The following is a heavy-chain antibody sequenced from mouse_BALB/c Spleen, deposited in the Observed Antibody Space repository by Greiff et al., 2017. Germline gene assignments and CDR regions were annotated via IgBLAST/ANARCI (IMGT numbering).Heavy chain of an antibody. D-gene: IGHD1-1*01. CDR3: ARHSRYYAMDY. CDR2: INSNGGST. Sequence: EVMLVESGGGLVKLGGSLKLSCAASGFTFSSYYMSWVRQTPEKRLELVAAINSNGGSTYYPDTVKGRFTISRDNAKNTLYLQMSSLKSEDTALYYCARHSRYYAMDYWGQGTSVTVSS. J-gene: IGHJ4*01. CDR1: GFTFSSYY. V-gene: IGHV5-6-2*01.